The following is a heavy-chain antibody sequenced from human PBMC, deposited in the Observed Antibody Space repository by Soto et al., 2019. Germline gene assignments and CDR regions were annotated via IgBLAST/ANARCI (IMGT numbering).Heavy chain of an antibody. D-gene: IGHD6-19*01. Sequence: EVQLLESGGGLVQPGGSLKLSCAVSGFSFSNNVIGWVRQTPGRGLEWVTSIGLSGGATIYADSVRGRFTISRDNSKNTLYLQMNSLRAEDTAVYYCARFSSGCDYWGQGTLVTVSS. V-gene: IGHV3-23*01. CDR1: GFSFSNNV. J-gene: IGHJ4*02. CDR2: IGLSGGAT. CDR3: ARFSSGCDY.